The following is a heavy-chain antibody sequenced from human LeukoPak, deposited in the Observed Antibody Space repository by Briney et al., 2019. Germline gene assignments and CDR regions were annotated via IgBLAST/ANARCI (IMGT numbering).Heavy chain of an antibody. J-gene: IGHJ3*02. CDR2: INSDGSST. Sequence: GGSLRLSCAASGFTFSSYWMHWVRQAPGKGLVWVSRINSDGSSTSYADSVKGRFTISRDNAKNTLYLQMNSLRAEDTAVYYCAREIVEMAPEAAFDIWGQGTMVTVSP. D-gene: IGHD5-24*01. V-gene: IGHV3-74*01. CDR3: AREIVEMAPEAAFDI. CDR1: GFTFSSYW.